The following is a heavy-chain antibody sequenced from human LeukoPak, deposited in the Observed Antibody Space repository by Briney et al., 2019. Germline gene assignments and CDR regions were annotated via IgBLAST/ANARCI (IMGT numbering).Heavy chain of an antibody. CDR3: ARDRGYSSGWYGGWFDP. CDR1: GFTFSTYW. D-gene: IGHD6-19*01. CDR2: IMQDGSEK. V-gene: IGHV3-7*01. Sequence: GGSLRLSCTASGFTFSTYWMSWVRQAPGKGLEWVANIMQDGSEKNYVDSVKGRFFISRDNAKSSLYLQMNSLRAEDTAVYYCARDRGYSSGWYGGWFDPWGQGTLVTVSS. J-gene: IGHJ5*02.